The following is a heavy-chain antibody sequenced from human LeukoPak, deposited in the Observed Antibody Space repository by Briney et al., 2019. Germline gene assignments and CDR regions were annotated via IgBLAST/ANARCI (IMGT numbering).Heavy chain of an antibody. CDR2: ISPNSGVP. CDR1: GYTFTDYY. V-gene: IGHV1-2*05. J-gene: IGHJ5*02. D-gene: IGHD6-13*01. Sequence: ASVKVSCKASGYTFTDYYIHWVRQAPGQGLEWLGRISPNSGVPNYAQKFQGRVTMTRDTSVNTVYMELSGLKSDDTGAYYCAREVGYSTSWYGRFDPWGQGTVVTVSS. CDR3: AREVGYSTSWYGRFDP.